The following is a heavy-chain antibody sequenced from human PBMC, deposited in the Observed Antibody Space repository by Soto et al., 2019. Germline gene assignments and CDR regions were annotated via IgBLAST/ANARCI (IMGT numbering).Heavy chain of an antibody. J-gene: IGHJ5*02. Sequence: GGSLRLSCAASGFTVSSNYMSWVRQAPGKGLEWVSVIYSGGSTYYADSVKGRFTISRDNSKNTLYLQMNSLRAEDTAVYYCARARTYDGYYDYRGRFDPWGQGTLVTVSS. D-gene: IGHD3-3*01. CDR3: ARARTYDGYYDYRGRFDP. V-gene: IGHV3-66*01. CDR1: GFTVSSNY. CDR2: IYSGGST.